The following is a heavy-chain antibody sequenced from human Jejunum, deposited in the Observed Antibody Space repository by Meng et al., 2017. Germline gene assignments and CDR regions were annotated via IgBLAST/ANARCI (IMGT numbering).Heavy chain of an antibody. CDR2: INSDGRTT. J-gene: IGHJ4*02. D-gene: IGHD1-20*01. Sequence: EVQLVESGGDLVQPGGSLRLTCAASGFPFSTYWMHWVRQAPGKGLVWVSRINSDGRTTDYADSVRGRFTISRDNAKNTVYLEMNSLTTEDTAAYFCARVYNSDIRGHYYWGQGTLVTVSS. CDR3: ARVYNSDIRGHYY. CDR1: GFPFSTYW. V-gene: IGHV3-74*01.